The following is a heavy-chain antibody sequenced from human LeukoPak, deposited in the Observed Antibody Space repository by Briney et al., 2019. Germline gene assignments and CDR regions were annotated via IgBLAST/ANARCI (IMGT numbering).Heavy chain of an antibody. CDR2: IYSGGNT. V-gene: IGHV3-53*01. J-gene: IGHJ4*02. CDR3: AKDYAVGSIDY. D-gene: IGHD3-16*01. CDR1: GFTVSSNY. Sequence: PWGSLRLSCAASGFTVSSNYMSWVRQAPGRGLEWVSVIYSGGNTYYADSVRGRFTISRDNSKNTVSLQMESLRAEDTALYYCAKDYAVGSIDYWGQGTLVTVSS.